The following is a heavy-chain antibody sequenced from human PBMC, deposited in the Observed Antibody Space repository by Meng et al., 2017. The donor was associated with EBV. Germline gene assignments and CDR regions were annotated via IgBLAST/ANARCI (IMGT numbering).Heavy chain of an antibody. D-gene: IGHD6-13*01. CDR1: GYTFTGYY. V-gene: IGHV1-2*06. Sequence: QEQLVQSGAEVKKPGASVKVSCKASGYTFTGYYMHWVRQAPGQGLEWMGRINPNSGGTNYAQKFQGRVTVTRDTSISTAYMELSRLRSDDTAVYYCAKGADLAAAGTFWFDPWGQGTLVTVSS. CDR2: INPNSGGT. J-gene: IGHJ5*02. CDR3: AKGADLAAAGTFWFDP.